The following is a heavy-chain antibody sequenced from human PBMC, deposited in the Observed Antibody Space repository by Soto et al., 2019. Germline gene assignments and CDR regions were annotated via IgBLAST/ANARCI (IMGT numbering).Heavy chain of an antibody. CDR1: GFTFSSYA. D-gene: IGHD5-12*01. CDR2: ISGSRGST. Sequence: GGSLRLSCAASGFTFSSYAMNWVRQAPGKGLEWVSAISGSRGSTYSADSVKGRFTISRDNSKNTLYLQMNSLRADDTAVYYCAKVVDIVGTLGTLYYWGQGTLGTVSS. CDR3: AKVVDIVGTLGTLYY. V-gene: IGHV3-23*01. J-gene: IGHJ4*02.